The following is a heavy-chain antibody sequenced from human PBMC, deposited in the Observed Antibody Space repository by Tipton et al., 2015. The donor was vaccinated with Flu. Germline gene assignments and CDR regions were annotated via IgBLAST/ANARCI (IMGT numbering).Heavy chain of an antibody. Sequence: TLSLTCSVSGGSIGSPYCWGWVRQPPGKGLEWIGNKYHSGTTYYNPSLKSRVTISVDTSKNQFSLKLSSVTAADTAVYYCARLTTRTYCPDYWGQGTLVTVSS. CDR1: GGSIGSPYC. CDR2: KYHSGTT. D-gene: IGHD1-26*01. J-gene: IGHJ4*02. CDR3: ARLTTRTYCPDY. V-gene: IGHV4-38-2*01.